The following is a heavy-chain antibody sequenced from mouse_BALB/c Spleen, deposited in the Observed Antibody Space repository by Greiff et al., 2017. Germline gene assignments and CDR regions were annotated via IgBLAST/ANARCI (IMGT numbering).Heavy chain of an antibody. D-gene: IGHD2-4*01. CDR1: GYTFTSYN. CDR3: ARGGLRRILYAMDY. V-gene: IGHV1-12*01. CDR2: IYPGNGDT. J-gene: IGHJ4*01. Sequence: QVQLQQPGAELVKPGASVKMSCKASGYTFTSYNMHWVKQTPGQGLEWIGAIYPGNGDTSYNQKFKGKATLTADKSSSTAYMQLSSLTSEDSAVYYCARGGLRRILYAMDYWGQGTSVTVSS.